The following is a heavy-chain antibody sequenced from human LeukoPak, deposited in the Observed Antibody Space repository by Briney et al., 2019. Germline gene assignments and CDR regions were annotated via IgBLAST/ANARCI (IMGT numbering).Heavy chain of an antibody. Sequence: HSGGSLRLSCAASGFTFSSYGMHWVRQAPGKGLEWVSHISSSGSITYYGDSVKGRITISRDNAKNSVSLYMNSLRAEDSAVYYCARPGITAFDIWGQGTMVTVSS. CDR1: GFTFSSYG. D-gene: IGHD3-10*01. J-gene: IGHJ3*02. CDR2: ISSSGSIT. CDR3: ARPGITAFDI. V-gene: IGHV3-48*01.